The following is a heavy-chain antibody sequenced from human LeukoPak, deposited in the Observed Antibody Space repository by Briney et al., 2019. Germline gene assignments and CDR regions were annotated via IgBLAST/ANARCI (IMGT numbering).Heavy chain of an antibody. D-gene: IGHD6-19*01. Sequence: GKSLRLSCAASGFTFSTYAMHWVRQAPGKGLEWVAFTSFDESNKLYADSVEGRFTISRDNSKNTLFLQMHNLRVDDTAMYYCAVVAGRFPPDSWGQGTLVTVSS. CDR2: TSFDESNK. J-gene: IGHJ4*02. CDR3: AVVAGRFPPDS. V-gene: IGHV3-30-3*01. CDR1: GFTFSTYA.